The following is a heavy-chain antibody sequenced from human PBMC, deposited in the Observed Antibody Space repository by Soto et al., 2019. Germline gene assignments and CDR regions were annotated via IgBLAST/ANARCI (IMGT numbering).Heavy chain of an antibody. Sequence: SKTLSLTCTVSGGCISFYYWTWIRQPPGKGLEWIGYIYDSDNTNYDPSLKSRVSISVDTSKNQFSLKLRSVTAADTAMYYCARDSTYGSRLGWFDPWGQGTLVT. V-gene: IGHV4-59*01. D-gene: IGHD6-13*01. CDR1: GGCISFYY. CDR3: ARDSTYGSRLGWFDP. CDR2: IYDSDNT. J-gene: IGHJ5*02.